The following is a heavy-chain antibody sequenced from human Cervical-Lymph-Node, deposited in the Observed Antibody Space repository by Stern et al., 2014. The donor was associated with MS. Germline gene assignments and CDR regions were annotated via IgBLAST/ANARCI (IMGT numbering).Heavy chain of an antibody. D-gene: IGHD2-15*01. CDR3: ARDGRHRDNYGLDV. J-gene: IGHJ6*02. Sequence: QLVQSGAEVKKPGSSVKVSCQASGGTFNVYAINWLRQAPGQGLEWMGGIIPIFGTANYAQKFQGRVTITADESTRTSSMQLSSLRSNDTAVYYGARDGRHRDNYGLDVWGQGTTVIVSS. CDR2: IIPIFGTA. V-gene: IGHV1-69*01. CDR1: GGTFNVYA.